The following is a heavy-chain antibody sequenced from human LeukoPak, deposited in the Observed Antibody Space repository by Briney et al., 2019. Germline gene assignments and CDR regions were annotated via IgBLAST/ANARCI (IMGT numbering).Heavy chain of an antibody. Sequence: SETLSLTCAVSGYSLSSGYYWGWIRQPTGKGLEWIGSIYHSGSTYYNTSLKSRVTISVDTSKNQFSLKLSSVTAADTPVYYCARHTYDFWSGYYNAFDIWGQGTMVTVSS. J-gene: IGHJ3*02. CDR3: ARHTYDFWSGYYNAFDI. CDR1: GYSLSSGYY. CDR2: IYHSGST. V-gene: IGHV4-38-2*01. D-gene: IGHD3-3*01.